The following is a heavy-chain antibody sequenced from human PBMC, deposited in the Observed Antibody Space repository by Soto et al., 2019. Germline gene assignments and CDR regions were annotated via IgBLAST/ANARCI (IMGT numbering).Heavy chain of an antibody. J-gene: IGHJ4*02. CDR1: GGSISSGGYS. CDR3: ARVVSRNSGLDS. Sequence: PSETLSLTCAVSGGSISSGGYSWSWIRQPPGKGLEWIGYIYHSGSTYYNPSLKSRVTISVDRSKNQFSLKLSSVAAADTAVYYCARVVSRNSGLDSWGQGTLGTVSS. V-gene: IGHV4-30-2*01. D-gene: IGHD6-25*01. CDR2: IYHSGST.